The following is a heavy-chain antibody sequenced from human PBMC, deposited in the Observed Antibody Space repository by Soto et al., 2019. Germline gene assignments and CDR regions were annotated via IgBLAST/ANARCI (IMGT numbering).Heavy chain of an antibody. D-gene: IGHD4-17*01. CDR1: GGSVNNFT. CDR2: ITPLLGMT. Sequence: QVQLVQSGAEVKKPGSSVKVSCKASGGSVNNFTISWVRQAPGQGLEWMGRITPLLGMTNYAQTFQGRVTFTADKATNTAYMDVISLRSDDTAVYYCARDASVGDWGQGTLVTVSS. CDR3: ARDASVGD. J-gene: IGHJ4*02. V-gene: IGHV1-69*02.